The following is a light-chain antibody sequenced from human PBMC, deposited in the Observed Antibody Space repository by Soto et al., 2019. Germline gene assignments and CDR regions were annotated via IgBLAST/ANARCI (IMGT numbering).Light chain of an antibody. Sequence: DIQMTQSPSSLSASVGDTVTITCRASQGISSSLAWYQQKAGKVPDLLIYGASTLQSGVPSHFSGSGSGTDFTLTISSLQPEDVATYYCQEYHSPPFTFVPGTKVEMK. CDR3: QEYHSPPFT. CDR2: GAS. V-gene: IGKV1-27*01. CDR1: QGISSS. J-gene: IGKJ3*01.